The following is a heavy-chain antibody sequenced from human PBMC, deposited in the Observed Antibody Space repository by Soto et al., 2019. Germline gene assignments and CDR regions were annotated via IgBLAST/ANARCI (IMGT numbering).Heavy chain of an antibody. Sequence: EVQLLESGGGLVQPGGSLRLSCAASGFTFSSYAMSWVRQAPGKGLEWVSAISGSGGSTYYADSVKGRFTISRDNSKNTVYQKMNGLSAEDTAVYCGAKVGVVFILDWYFDLWGRGTLVTLSS. V-gene: IGHV3-23*01. J-gene: IGHJ2*01. CDR2: ISGSGGST. CDR3: AKVGVVFILDWYFDL. CDR1: GFTFSSYA. D-gene: IGHD3-22*01.